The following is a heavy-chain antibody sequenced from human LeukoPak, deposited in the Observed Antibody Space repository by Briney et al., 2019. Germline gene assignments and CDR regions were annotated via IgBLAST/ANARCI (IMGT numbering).Heavy chain of an antibody. D-gene: IGHD3-22*01. CDR1: GGSISSYY. Sequence: PSETLSLTCTVSGGSISSYYWSWIRQPPGKGLEWIGYIYYSGSTNYNPSLKSRVTISVDTSKNQFSLKLSSVTAADTAVYYCARHPPAYHYDSSGYLYYYYYYMDVWGKGTTVTVSS. CDR3: ARHPPAYHYDSSGYLYYYYYYMDV. CDR2: IYYSGST. J-gene: IGHJ6*03. V-gene: IGHV4-59*01.